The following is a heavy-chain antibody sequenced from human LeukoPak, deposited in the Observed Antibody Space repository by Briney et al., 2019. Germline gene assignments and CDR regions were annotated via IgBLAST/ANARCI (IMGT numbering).Heavy chain of an antibody. D-gene: IGHD3-3*01. CDR1: GFTFSSYA. CDR3: AKDSHYDFWSGFGYYFDY. Sequence: PGGSLRLSCAASGFTFSSYAMSWVRQAPGKGLEWVSAISGSGGSTYYADSVKGRFTISRDNSKNTLYLQMNSLRAEDTAVYYCAKDSHYDFWSGFGYYFDYWGQGTLVTVSS. V-gene: IGHV3-23*01. CDR2: ISGSGGST. J-gene: IGHJ4*02.